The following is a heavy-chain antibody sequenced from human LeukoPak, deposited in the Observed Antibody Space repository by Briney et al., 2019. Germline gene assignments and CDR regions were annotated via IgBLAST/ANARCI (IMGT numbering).Heavy chain of an antibody. CDR2: ISYDGNTE. D-gene: IGHD3-22*01. CDR1: GFTFSSYG. CDR3: AKVHLTYYFDSSGYGFQDY. Sequence: GGSLRLSCAASGFTFSSYGRNGVRQAPAKGLEGWPVISYDGNTEYYADSVKGRFTISRDNSKNTLYLQMNSLRAEDTAVYYCAKVHLTYYFDSSGYGFQDYWGQGTLVTVSS. V-gene: IGHV3-30*18. J-gene: IGHJ4*02.